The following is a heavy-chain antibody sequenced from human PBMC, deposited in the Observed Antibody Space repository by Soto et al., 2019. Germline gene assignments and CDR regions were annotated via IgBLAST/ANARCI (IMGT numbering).Heavy chain of an antibody. CDR1: GYSFTSYW. V-gene: IGHV5-10-1*01. J-gene: IGHJ6*02. CDR3: ARHLLMIDFWSGFNYYYGMDV. CDR2: IDPSDSYT. Sequence: GESLKISCNGAGYSFTSYWISWVRQMPGKGLEWMGRIDPSDSYTNYSPAFQGHVTIPADKSISTAYLQWSSLKASDTAMYYCARHLLMIDFWSGFNYYYGMDVWGQGTTVTVSS. D-gene: IGHD3-3*01.